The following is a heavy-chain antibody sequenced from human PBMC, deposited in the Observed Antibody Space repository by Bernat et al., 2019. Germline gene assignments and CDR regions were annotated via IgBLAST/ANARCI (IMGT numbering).Heavy chain of an antibody. CDR1: GFTFSSYW. D-gene: IGHD1-26*01. Sequence: EVQLVESGGGLVQPGGSLRLSCAASGFTFSSYWMRWVRLAPGKGLEWVAIIKQDGSEKVYVDSVKGRFTISRDNTQNSLYLQMNSLRAEDTAMYYCAGYKDDDSGTYYSVGFDYWGQGTLVTVSS. CDR3: AGYKDDDSGTYYSVGFDY. CDR2: IKQDGSEK. J-gene: IGHJ4*02. V-gene: IGHV3-7*04.